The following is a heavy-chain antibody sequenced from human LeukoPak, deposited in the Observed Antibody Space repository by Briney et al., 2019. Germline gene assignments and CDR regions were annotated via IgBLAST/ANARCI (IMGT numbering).Heavy chain of an antibody. D-gene: IGHD1-26*01. J-gene: IGHJ3*02. CDR3: ARRPGAFGAFDI. CDR2: IYHSGST. CDR1: GYSISSGYY. V-gene: IGHV4-38-2*01. Sequence: KASETLSLTCAVSGYSISSGYYWGWIRQPPGKGLEWSGSIYHSGSTYYNPSLKSRVTISVDTSKNQFSLKLSSVTAADTAVYYCARRPGAFGAFDIWGQGTMVTVSS.